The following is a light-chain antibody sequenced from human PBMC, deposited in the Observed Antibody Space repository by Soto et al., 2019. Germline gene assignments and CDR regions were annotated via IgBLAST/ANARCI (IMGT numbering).Light chain of an antibody. V-gene: IGKV3-20*01. J-gene: IGKJ5*01. Sequence: EIVMTQSPVTQSESPGQRDTLSCRASQSVSSSYLAWYQQKPGQAPRLLIYGASSRPTGIPDRFSGSGSGTDFTLTISRLEPEDFAVYYCQQYGSSSTFGQGTRL. CDR2: GAS. CDR1: QSVSSSY. CDR3: QQYGSSST.